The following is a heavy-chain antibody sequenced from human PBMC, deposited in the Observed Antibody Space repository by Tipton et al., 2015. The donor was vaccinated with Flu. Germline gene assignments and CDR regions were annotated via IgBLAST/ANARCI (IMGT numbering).Heavy chain of an antibody. J-gene: IGHJ4*02. Sequence: SLRLSCAASGFTFSSFWIHWVRQVPGKGLVWVSRMDNGGTSTSYADFVKGRFTMSRDNAENTLHLQMNSLRVDDTGVYYCASSLSRLSFFDYWGQGALVTVSS. V-gene: IGHV3-74*01. CDR3: ASSLSRLSFFDY. CDR2: MDNGGTST. D-gene: IGHD2/OR15-2a*01. CDR1: GFTFSSFW.